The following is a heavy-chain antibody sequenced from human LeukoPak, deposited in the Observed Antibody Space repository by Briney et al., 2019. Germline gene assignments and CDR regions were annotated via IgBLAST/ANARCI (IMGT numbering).Heavy chain of an antibody. Sequence: SETLSLTCTVSGGSISSYYWGWIRQPPGKGLEWIGSIYYSGSTYYNPSLKSRVTISVDTSKNQFSLKLSSVTAADTAVYYCARQSSHSSTTSNYFDYWGQGTLVTVSS. CDR1: GGSISSYY. D-gene: IGHD6-13*01. CDR2: IYYSGST. J-gene: IGHJ4*02. CDR3: ARQSSHSSTTSNYFDY. V-gene: IGHV4-39*01.